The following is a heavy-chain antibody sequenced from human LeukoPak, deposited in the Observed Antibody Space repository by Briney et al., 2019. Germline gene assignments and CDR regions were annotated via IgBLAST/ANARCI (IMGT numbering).Heavy chain of an antibody. CDR1: GFTFNSYA. CDR3: AGRVWFGELLDAFDI. V-gene: IGHV4-34*08. Sequence: GSLRLSCAASGFTFNSYAMNWIRQPPGKGLEWIGEINHSGSTNYNPSLKSRVTISVDTSKNQFSLKLSSVTAADTAVYYCAGRVWFGELLDAFDIWGQGTMVTVSS. CDR2: INHSGST. D-gene: IGHD3-10*01. J-gene: IGHJ3*02.